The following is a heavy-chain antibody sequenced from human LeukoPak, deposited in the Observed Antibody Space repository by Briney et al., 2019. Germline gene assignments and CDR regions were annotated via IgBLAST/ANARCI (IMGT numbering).Heavy chain of an antibody. D-gene: IGHD3-22*01. Sequence: ASVKVSCKASGYTFTSYGISWVRPAPGQGLAWMGWISAYNGNTNYAQKLQGRVTMTTDTSTSTAYMELRSLRSDDTAVYYCARDGAYYYDSSGYYQFDYWGQGTLVTVSS. CDR2: ISAYNGNT. CDR1: GYTFTSYG. V-gene: IGHV1-18*01. CDR3: ARDGAYYYDSSGYYQFDY. J-gene: IGHJ4*02.